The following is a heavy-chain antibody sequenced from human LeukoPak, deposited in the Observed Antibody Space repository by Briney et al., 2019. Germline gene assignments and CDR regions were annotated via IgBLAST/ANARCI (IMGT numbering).Heavy chain of an antibody. J-gene: IGHJ2*01. CDR1: GGSISSNGYY. CDR3: ASNQWPNWYFDL. V-gene: IGHV4-39*07. D-gene: IGHD6-19*01. CDR2: IYYTGST. Sequence: PSETLSLTCTVSGGSISSNGYYWGWIRQPPGKGLEWIGSIYYTGSTFDNPSLKGRVTISVDKSRNQFSLKLTSVTAADTAVYYCASNQWPNWYFDLWGRGTLVTVSP.